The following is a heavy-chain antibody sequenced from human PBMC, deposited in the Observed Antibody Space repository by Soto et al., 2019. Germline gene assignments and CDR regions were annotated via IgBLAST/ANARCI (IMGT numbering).Heavy chain of an antibody. J-gene: IGHJ4*02. Sequence: RGALRLSCAASAFTSSNAWMSWVRQAPGKGQEWVGRIKSKTDGGTTDYAAPVKGRFTISRDDSKNTLYLQMNSLTTEDTAVYYCTTVPPSRNSETVPIFAYWGQGSLDTGSS. CDR2: IKSKTDGGTT. CDR1: AFTSSNAW. D-gene: IGHD4-4*01. V-gene: IGHV3-15*01. CDR3: TTVPPSRNSETVPIFAY.